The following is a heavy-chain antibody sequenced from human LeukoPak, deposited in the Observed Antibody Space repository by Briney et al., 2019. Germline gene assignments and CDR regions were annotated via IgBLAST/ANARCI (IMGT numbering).Heavy chain of an antibody. J-gene: IGHJ3*02. CDR1: GFTFTTYA. CDR2: ISSSSSYI. V-gene: IGHV3-21*01. CDR3: ARGAEGLRDGLDAFDI. D-gene: IGHD5-12*01. Sequence: PGGSLRLSCAASGFTFTTYAMTWVRQAPGKGLEWVSSISSSSSYIDYADSVKGRFTISRDNAKNSLYLQMNSLRAEDTAVYYCARGAEGLRDGLDAFDIWGQGTMVTVSS.